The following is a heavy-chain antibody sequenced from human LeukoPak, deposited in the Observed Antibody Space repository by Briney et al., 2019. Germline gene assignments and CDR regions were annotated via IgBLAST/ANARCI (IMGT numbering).Heavy chain of an antibody. D-gene: IGHD1-26*01. CDR1: GFTTSSYS. Sequence: GGSLRLSCAASGFTTSSYSMNWVRQAPGKGLEWVSSISSSSSYIYYADSVKGRFTISRDNAKNSLYLQMNSLRAEDTAVYYCARDPADEVGGRYYFDYWGQGTLVTVSS. CDR2: ISSSSSYI. J-gene: IGHJ4*02. CDR3: ARDPADEVGGRYYFDY. V-gene: IGHV3-21*01.